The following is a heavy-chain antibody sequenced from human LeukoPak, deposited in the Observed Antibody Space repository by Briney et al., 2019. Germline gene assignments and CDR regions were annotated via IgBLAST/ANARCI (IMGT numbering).Heavy chain of an antibody. J-gene: IGHJ3*02. Sequence: PGGSLRLSCEASGFTSFNFPMNWVRKAPGKGLEWVSHIRSDGTITYADSVKGRFTISRDDAKTSVYLQLNSLRDEDTAIYYCARDNIWAFDIWGQGTMVTVSS. V-gene: IGHV3-48*02. CDR2: IRSDGTI. CDR3: ARDNIWAFDI. D-gene: IGHD3-9*01. CDR1: GFTSFNFP.